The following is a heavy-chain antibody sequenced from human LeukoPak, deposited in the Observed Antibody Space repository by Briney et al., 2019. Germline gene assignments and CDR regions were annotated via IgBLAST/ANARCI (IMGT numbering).Heavy chain of an antibody. Sequence: PGGSLRLSCAASGFTFSSYSMNWVRQAPGKGLEWVSSISSSSSYIYYADSVKGRFTISRDNAKNSLYLQMNSLRAEETAVYYCARGRGGTNFDYWGQGTLVTVPS. J-gene: IGHJ4*02. CDR2: ISSSSSYI. CDR3: ARGRGGTNFDY. V-gene: IGHV3-21*01. D-gene: IGHD2-15*01. CDR1: GFTFSSYS.